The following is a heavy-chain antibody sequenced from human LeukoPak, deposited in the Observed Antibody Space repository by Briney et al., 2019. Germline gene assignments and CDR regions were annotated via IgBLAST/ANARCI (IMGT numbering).Heavy chain of an antibody. V-gene: IGHV3-64D*08. J-gene: IGHJ4*02. Sequence: AGSLRLSSSPTGFTSSTNAMHWVRHPPRKAHQHDSAISFNGSNTYYEDSVKGRSTISRDNSKNTLYLQMSSLRAEDSAIYYCVRDRGGSDWYYFDYWGQGTLVTVSS. CDR3: VRDRGGSDWYYFDY. CDR2: ISFNGSNT. D-gene: IGHD6-19*01. CDR1: GFTSSTNA.